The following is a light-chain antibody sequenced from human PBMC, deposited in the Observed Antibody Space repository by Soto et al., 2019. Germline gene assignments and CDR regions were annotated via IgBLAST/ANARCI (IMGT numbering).Light chain of an antibody. CDR3: QQSYTAPYT. CDR1: RSISKY. V-gene: IGKV1-39*01. CDR2: GAS. Sequence: DIQMTQSPFSLSASVGDAVSLTCRASRSISKYLNWYQQKPGRAPKLLISGASSLQRGVPSRFSGSGSGTTFTLTITSLQPDDFAIYFCQQSYTAPYTFGPGTKVEIK. J-gene: IGKJ3*01.